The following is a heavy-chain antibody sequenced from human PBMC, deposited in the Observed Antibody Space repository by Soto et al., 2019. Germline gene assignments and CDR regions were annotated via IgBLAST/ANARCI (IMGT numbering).Heavy chain of an antibody. Sequence: PGGSLRLSCAASGFTFSSYGMHWVRQAPGKGLEWVAVISYDGGNKYYADSVKGRFTTSRDNSKNTLYLQMNSLRAEDTAVYYCAREVRWSGYFDHWGLGTLVTVSS. D-gene: IGHD3-3*01. CDR2: ISYDGGNK. J-gene: IGHJ4*02. CDR3: AREVRWSGYFDH. V-gene: IGHV3-30*03. CDR1: GFTFSSYG.